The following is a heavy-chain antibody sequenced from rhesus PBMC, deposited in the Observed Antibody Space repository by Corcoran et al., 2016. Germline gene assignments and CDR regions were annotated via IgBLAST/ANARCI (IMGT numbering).Heavy chain of an antibody. CDR1: GGSSSSYW. J-gene: IGHJ4*01. CDR2: INGNRGTT. D-gene: IGHD3-16*01. V-gene: IGHV4-80*01. CDR3: ARQEVVVTKGFDL. Sequence: QAQLQASGPGLVKPSETLSLTCAVSGGSSSSYWWSWIRQPPGWGLEWIGEINGNRGTTTYTPTLESRVTISKDASTDQVSLNLKSVTAADTAVYYCARQEVVVTKGFDLWSQGILVTVSS.